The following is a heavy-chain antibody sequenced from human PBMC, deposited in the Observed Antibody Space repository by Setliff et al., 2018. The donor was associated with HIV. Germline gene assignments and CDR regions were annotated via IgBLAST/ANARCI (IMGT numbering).Heavy chain of an antibody. Sequence: SETLSLTCAVSGGSISSDNWWTWVHQAPGKGLEWIGEIYHSEYTNYNPSLKSRVTVSVDTSKNQFSLKLSSVTAADTAVYYCASANWNYLGYWFDPWGQGTLVTVSS. CDR1: GGSISSDNW. CDR3: ASANWNYLGYWFDP. V-gene: IGHV4-4*02. D-gene: IGHD1-7*01. CDR2: IYHSEYT. J-gene: IGHJ5*02.